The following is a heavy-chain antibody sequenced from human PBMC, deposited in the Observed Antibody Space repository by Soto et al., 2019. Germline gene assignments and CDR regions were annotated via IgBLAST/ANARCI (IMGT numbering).Heavy chain of an antibody. J-gene: IGHJ4*02. V-gene: IGHV1-18*01. CDR1: GYTFTSYG. CDR2: ISAYNGNT. CDR3: ARDRATVSHFDY. Sequence: VKVSCKASGYTFTSYGISWVRQAPGQGLEWIGWISAYNGNTNYAQKLQGRVTMTTDTSTSTAYMELRSLRSDDTAVYYCARDRATVSHFDYWGQGTLVTVSS. D-gene: IGHD4-4*01.